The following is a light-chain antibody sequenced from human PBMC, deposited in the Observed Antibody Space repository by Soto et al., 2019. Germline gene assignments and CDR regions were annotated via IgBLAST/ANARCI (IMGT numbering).Light chain of an antibody. J-gene: IGLJ7*01. V-gene: IGLV1-40*01. Sequence: QSVLTQPPSVSGAPGQRVTISCTGSSSNIGAGYDVHWYLQLPGTAPKLVIYANINRPSGVPDRFSGSKSGTSASLAITGLQVEDEADYYCQSSDSSLSGSVFGGGTQLTVL. CDR2: ANI. CDR3: QSSDSSLSGSV. CDR1: SSNIGAGYD.